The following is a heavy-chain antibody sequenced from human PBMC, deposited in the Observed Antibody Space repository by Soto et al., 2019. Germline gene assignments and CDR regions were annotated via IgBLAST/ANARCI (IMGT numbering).Heavy chain of an antibody. Sequence: QVQLEQSGAEVKKPGSSVKVSCKASGGTFSTSAISWVRQAPGQGLEWMGGIMPIFRTPDYAQKFQGRVTITADESTSTDYMELSGLRSDATAVYYCARDKDRQQLGGNYYYLLDVWGQGTTVTVSS. CDR3: ARDKDRQQLGGNYYYLLDV. CDR2: IMPIFRTP. CDR1: GGTFSTSA. J-gene: IGHJ6*02. V-gene: IGHV1-69*13. D-gene: IGHD3-3*02.